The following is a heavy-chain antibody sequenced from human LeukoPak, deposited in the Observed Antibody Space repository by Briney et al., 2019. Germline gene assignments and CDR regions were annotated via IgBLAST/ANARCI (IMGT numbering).Heavy chain of an antibody. J-gene: IGHJ4*02. Sequence: GGSLRLSCAASGFTFSSYAMSWVRQAPGKGLEWVARIKQDGSGKKYVDSVKGRFTISRDNAKNSLYLQMNSLRAEDTAVYYCAREYIVGATSYDYWGQGTLVTVSS. V-gene: IGHV3-7*03. CDR2: IKQDGSGK. CDR3: AREYIVGATSYDY. D-gene: IGHD1-26*01. CDR1: GFTFSSYA.